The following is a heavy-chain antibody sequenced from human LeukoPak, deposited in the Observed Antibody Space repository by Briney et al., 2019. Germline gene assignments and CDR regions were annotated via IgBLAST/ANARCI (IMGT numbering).Heavy chain of an antibody. CDR2: INTNTGNP. Sequence: VASVKVSCKASGYTSTSYAMNWVRQAPGQGLEWMGWINTNTGNPTYAQGFTGRFVFSLDTSVSTAYLQISSLKAEDTAVYYCARDLEDIVVVVAATESGFDYWGQGTLVTVSS. CDR3: ARDLEDIVVVVAATESGFDY. CDR1: GYTSTSYA. J-gene: IGHJ4*02. V-gene: IGHV7-4-1*02. D-gene: IGHD2-15*01.